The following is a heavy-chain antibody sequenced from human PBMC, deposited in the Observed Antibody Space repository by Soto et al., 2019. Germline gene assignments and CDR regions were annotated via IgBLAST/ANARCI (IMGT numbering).Heavy chain of an antibody. CDR1: GGTFSSYA. D-gene: IGHD2-8*01. J-gene: IGHJ6*02. CDR2: IIPIFGTA. Sequence: QVQLVQSGAEVKKPGSSVKVSCKASGGTFSSYAISWVRQAPGQGLEWMGGIIPIFGTAKYAQKFQGRVTITADESTSTAYMELSSLSSEDTAVYYCARKGICTNGVCGYYYYGMDVWGQGTTVTVSS. CDR3: ARKGICTNGVCGYYYYGMDV. V-gene: IGHV1-69*12.